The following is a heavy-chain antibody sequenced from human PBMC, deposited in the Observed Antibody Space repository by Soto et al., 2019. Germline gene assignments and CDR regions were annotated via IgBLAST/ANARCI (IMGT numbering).Heavy chain of an antibody. V-gene: IGHV3-66*04. CDR1: GFTVSSNY. CDR2: IYSGGST. CDR3: ASHKTYYDILTGLTYYYYGMDV. Sequence: GGSLRLSCAASGFTVSSNYMSWVRQAPGKGLEWVSVIYSGGSTYYADSVKGRFTISRDNSKNTLYLQMNSLRAEDTAVYYCASHKTYYDILTGLTYYYYGMDVWGQGTTVTVSS. D-gene: IGHD3-9*01. J-gene: IGHJ6*02.